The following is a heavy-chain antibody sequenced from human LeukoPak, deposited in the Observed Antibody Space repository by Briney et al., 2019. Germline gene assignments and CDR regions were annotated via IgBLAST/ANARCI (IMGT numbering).Heavy chain of an antibody. Sequence: SETLSLTCAVSGYSISSGYYWGWIRQPPGKGLEWIGSIYHSGSTYYNPSLKSRVTISVDTSKNQFSLKLSSVTAADTAVYYCAAGGWLHPFDCWGQGTLVTVPS. V-gene: IGHV4-38-2*01. J-gene: IGHJ4*02. CDR3: AAGGWLHPFDC. D-gene: IGHD5-12*01. CDR2: IYHSGST. CDR1: GYSISSGYY.